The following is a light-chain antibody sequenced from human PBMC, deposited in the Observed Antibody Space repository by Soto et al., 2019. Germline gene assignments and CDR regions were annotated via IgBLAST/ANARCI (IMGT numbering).Light chain of an antibody. V-gene: IGKV1-39*01. CDR2: AAS. Sequence: DIQMTQSPSSLSASVGDRVTITCRASQSISSYLNWYQQKPGKAPMLLIYAASSLQSGVPSRFSGSGSGTDFTLTISSLQPEDFATYYCQQSYSTPFTFSPGTKVDIK. J-gene: IGKJ3*01. CDR1: QSISSY. CDR3: QQSYSTPFT.